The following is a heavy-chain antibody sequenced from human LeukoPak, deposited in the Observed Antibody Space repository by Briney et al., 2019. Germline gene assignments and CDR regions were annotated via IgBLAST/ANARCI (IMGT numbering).Heavy chain of an antibody. CDR2: IYYSGST. J-gene: IGHJ4*02. CDR1: GGSISSYY. CDR3: ARLPTIAAAYIDY. Sequence: SETLSLTCTVSGGSISSYYWSWIRQPPGKGLEWIGYIYYSGSTNYNPSLKSRVTISVDTSKNQFSLKLSSVTAADTAVYYCARLPTIAAAYIDYWGQGTLVTVSS. D-gene: IGHD6-13*01. V-gene: IGHV4-59*01.